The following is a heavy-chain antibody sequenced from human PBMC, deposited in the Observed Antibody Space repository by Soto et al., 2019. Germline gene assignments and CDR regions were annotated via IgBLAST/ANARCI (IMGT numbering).Heavy chain of an antibody. J-gene: IGHJ3*02. Sequence: PSETLSLTCAVYGGSFSGYYWSWIRQPPGKWLEWIGEINDSGSNNYNPSLKSRVTIYVDTTKNQLSLKLSSVNAAAMAVYYCAKETYYCGSGSYSNIWGQGTMVTVSS. CDR2: INDSGSN. V-gene: IGHV4-34*01. D-gene: IGHD3-10*01. CDR1: GGSFSGYY. CDR3: AKETYYCGSGSYSNI.